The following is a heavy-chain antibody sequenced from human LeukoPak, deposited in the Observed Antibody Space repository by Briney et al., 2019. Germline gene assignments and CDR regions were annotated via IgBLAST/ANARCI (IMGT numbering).Heavy chain of an antibody. Sequence: QPGGSLRLSRAASGLTFSTYAMSWFRQAPWKGLEWVSGISGSGGSTYYADSVKGRFTISRDNSKNTLYLQMNSLRAEDTAVYYCAKRGWNDGYYYYGMDVWGKGTTVTVSS. V-gene: IGHV3-23*01. CDR1: GLTFSTYA. D-gene: IGHD1-1*01. J-gene: IGHJ6*04. CDR2: ISGSGGST. CDR3: AKRGWNDGYYYYGMDV.